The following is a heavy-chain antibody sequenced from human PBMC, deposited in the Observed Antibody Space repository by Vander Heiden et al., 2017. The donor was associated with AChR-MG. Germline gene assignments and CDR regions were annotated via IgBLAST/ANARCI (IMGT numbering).Heavy chain of an antibody. J-gene: IGHJ4*02. CDR3: ARLAYGDQHFDY. Sequence: EVQLVESGAGLVKPGGSLRPSCVGDGFSCSAYTMNWVRQAPGKGLEWVSSITSRSSYIYYADSLKGRFTISRDNAKNSLFLQMSSLRVEDTAIYYCARLAYGDQHFDYWGQGSLVTVSS. CDR2: ITSRSSYI. CDR1: GFSCSAYT. V-gene: IGHV3-21*01. D-gene: IGHD4-17*01.